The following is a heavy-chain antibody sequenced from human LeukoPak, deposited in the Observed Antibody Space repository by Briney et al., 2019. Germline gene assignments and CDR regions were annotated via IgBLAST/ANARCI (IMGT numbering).Heavy chain of an antibody. CDR1: GGSISSGIYY. V-gene: IGHV4-39*01. CDR2: IYYRGNT. J-gene: IGHJ4*02. D-gene: IGHD3-10*01. CDR3: ARYVVYGSGKYYFDY. Sequence: PSETLSLTCTVSGGSISSGIYYWAWIRQPPGKGLEWIGSIYYRGNTYYNPSLTSRVTISVDTSENQFSLKLSSVTAADTAVYYCARYVVYGSGKYYFDYWGQGTLVTVSS.